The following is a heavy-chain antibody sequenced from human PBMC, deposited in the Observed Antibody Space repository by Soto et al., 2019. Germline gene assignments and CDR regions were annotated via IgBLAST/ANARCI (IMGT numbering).Heavy chain of an antibody. V-gene: IGHV3-21*01. CDR1: GFTFSSYS. J-gene: IGHJ6*02. D-gene: IGHD5-12*01. CDR2: ISSSSSYI. Sequence: PGGSLRLSCAASGFTFSSYSMNWVRQAPGKGLEWVSSISSSSSYIYYADSVKGRFTISRDNAKNSLYLQMNSLRAEDTAVYYCARPLEMATLLYGMDVWGQGTTVTVSS. CDR3: ARPLEMATLLYGMDV.